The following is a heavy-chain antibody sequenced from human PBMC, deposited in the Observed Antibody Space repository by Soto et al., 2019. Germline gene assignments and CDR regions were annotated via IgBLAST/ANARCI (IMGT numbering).Heavy chain of an antibody. Sequence: GSLRLSCSASGFTFSNYAMHWVRQAPGKGLEYVSAIYSNGGSTFYADSVRGRFTISRDNSKNTLYLQMSSLRAEDTAVYYCVKDRYYYDSSAYRSAYWGQGTLVTVSS. CDR2: IYSNGGST. V-gene: IGHV3-64D*06. D-gene: IGHD3-22*01. CDR1: GFTFSNYA. CDR3: VKDRYYYDSSAYRSAY. J-gene: IGHJ4*02.